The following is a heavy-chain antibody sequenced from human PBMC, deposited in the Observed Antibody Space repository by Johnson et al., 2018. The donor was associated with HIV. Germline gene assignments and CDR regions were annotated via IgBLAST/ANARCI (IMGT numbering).Heavy chain of an antibody. Sequence: VQLVESGGGVVQPGRSLRLSCAASGFTFDDYAMHWVRQAPGKGLEWVSGISWNSGSIGYVDSVKGRFTISRENAKNSVYLQMNSLRAEDTAVYYCARGTLAAFDIWGQGTMVTVSS. V-gene: IGHV3-9*01. CDR3: ARGTLAAFDI. CDR1: GFTFDDYA. CDR2: ISWNSGSI. J-gene: IGHJ3*02.